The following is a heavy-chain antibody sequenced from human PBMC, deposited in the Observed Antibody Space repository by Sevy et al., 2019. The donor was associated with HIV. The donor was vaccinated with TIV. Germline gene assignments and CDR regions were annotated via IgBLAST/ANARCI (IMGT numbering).Heavy chain of an antibody. CDR1: RDTFNTYA. J-gene: IGHJ3*02. V-gene: IGHV1-69*13. CDR2: IVPKFGSA. CDR3: ARRGITIFGVLTFDI. Sequence: ASVKVSCKASRDTFNTYAIVWVRQAPGQGLEWMGGIVPKFGSANYAQKFEGKVTMTADESTTTAQMELSSRRSEDTAVYYCARRGITIFGVLTFDIWGQGTTVTVSS. D-gene: IGHD3-3*01.